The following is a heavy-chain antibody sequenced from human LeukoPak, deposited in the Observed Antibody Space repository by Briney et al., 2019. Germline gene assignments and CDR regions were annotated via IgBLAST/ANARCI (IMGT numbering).Heavy chain of an antibody. V-gene: IGHV1-69*01. J-gene: IGHJ6*02. CDR1: GGTFSSYA. CDR3: ASGARDIVVVPAAIFLGYYYGVDV. Sequence: ASVKVSCKASGGTFSSYAISWVRQAPGQGLEWMGGIIPIFGTANYAQKFQGRVTITADESTSTAYMELSSLRSEDTAVYYCASGARDIVVVPAAIFLGYYYGVDVWGQGTTVTVSS. D-gene: IGHD2-2*01. CDR2: IIPIFGTA.